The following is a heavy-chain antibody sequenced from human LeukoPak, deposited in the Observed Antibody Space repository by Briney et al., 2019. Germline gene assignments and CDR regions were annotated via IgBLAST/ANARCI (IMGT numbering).Heavy chain of an antibody. J-gene: IGHJ4*02. CDR2: IYPRDGST. Sequence: ASVKVSCKASGGTSSSYAISWVRQAPGQGLEWMGMIYPRDGSTSYAQKFQGRVTVTRDTSTSTVHMELSGLRSEDTAVYYCARDQEAFDYWGQGTLVTVSS. CDR1: GGTSSSYA. V-gene: IGHV1-46*01. CDR3: ARDQEAFDY.